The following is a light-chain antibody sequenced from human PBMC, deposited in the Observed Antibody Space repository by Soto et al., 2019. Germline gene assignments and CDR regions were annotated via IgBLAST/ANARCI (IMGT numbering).Light chain of an antibody. CDR1: QSVSSY. CDR2: DAS. Sequence: EIVLTQSPATLSLSPGERATLSFRASQSVSSYLAWYQQKPGQAPRLLIYDASNRATGIPARFSGSGSGTDFTLTISSLEPEDLAVYYCQQRSNWPLNFGGGTKVESK. J-gene: IGKJ4*01. CDR3: QQRSNWPLN. V-gene: IGKV3-11*01.